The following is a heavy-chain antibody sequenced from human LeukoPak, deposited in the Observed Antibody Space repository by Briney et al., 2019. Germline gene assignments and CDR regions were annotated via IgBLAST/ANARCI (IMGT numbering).Heavy chain of an antibody. D-gene: IGHD3-22*01. J-gene: IGHJ4*02. CDR3: ARAPRTYYYDSSGYYF. V-gene: IGHV1-18*01. Sequence: ASVKVSCKASGYTFTSYGISWVRQAPGKGLEWMGWISAYNGNTNYAQKLQGRVTMTTDTSTSTAYMELRSLRSDDTAVYYCARAPRTYYYDSSGYYFWGQGTLVTVSS. CDR1: GYTFTSYG. CDR2: ISAYNGNT.